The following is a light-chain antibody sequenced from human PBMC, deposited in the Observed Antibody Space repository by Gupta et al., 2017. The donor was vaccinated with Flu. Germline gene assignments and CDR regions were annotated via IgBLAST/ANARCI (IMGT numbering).Light chain of an antibody. J-gene: IGKJ4*01. CDR2: WAS. Sequence: LGERATINCRSSQSLLFNSNSKNYLAWYQQKPGQPPKLLIYWASTRESGVPDRFNGSGSGTDFTLTISSLKAEDVAVYYCQQYYATLALTFGGGTKVEIK. CDR1: QSLLFNSNSKNY. V-gene: IGKV4-1*01. CDR3: QQYYATLALT.